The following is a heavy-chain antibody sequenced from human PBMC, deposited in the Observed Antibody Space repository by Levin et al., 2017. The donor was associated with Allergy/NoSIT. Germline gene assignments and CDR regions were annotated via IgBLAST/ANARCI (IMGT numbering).Heavy chain of an antibody. Sequence: GGSLRLSCAASGFTFDMYAMSWVRQAPGRGLEWVSGIFASGGNTYYADSVKGRFTISRDNSKNTLYLQMNNLRAEDTAMYYCAKGSKGAAWYNWFDPWGQGTLVTVSS. CDR2: IFASGGNT. J-gene: IGHJ5*02. V-gene: IGHV3-23*01. CDR1: GFTFDMYA. D-gene: IGHD3-10*01. CDR3: AKGSKGAAWYNWFDP.